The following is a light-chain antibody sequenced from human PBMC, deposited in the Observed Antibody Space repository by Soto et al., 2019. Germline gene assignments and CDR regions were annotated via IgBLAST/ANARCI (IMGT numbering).Light chain of an antibody. CDR1: QSISSW. J-gene: IGKJ1*01. CDR2: KAS. CDR3: SQYNSYSPT. V-gene: IGKV1-5*03. Sequence: DIQMTQSPSTLSASVGDRVTITCRASQSISSWLAWYQQKPGKAPKLLIYKASSLESGVPSRFNCSGPGTDCALTLSSLEPDYVATYSCSQYNSYSPTFGQGTKVEIK.